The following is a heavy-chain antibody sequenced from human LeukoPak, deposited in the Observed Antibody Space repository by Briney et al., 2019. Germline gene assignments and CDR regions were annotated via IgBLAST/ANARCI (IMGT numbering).Heavy chain of an antibody. Sequence: SGGSLRLSCAASGFTFSDYAMSWVRQAPGKGLEWVSGISGSGGSTLYADSVKGRFTISRDNSMNMFFLQMNSLRAEGTAVYYCAKDLRGGYGHYVFDYWGQGTLVTVSS. D-gene: IGHD5-18*01. V-gene: IGHV3-23*01. CDR3: AKDLRGGYGHYVFDY. J-gene: IGHJ4*02. CDR1: GFTFSDYA. CDR2: ISGSGGST.